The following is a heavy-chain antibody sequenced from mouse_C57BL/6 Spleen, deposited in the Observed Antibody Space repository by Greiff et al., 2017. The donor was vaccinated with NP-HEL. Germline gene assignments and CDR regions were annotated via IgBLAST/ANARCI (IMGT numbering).Heavy chain of an antibody. Sequence: QVQLQQSGAELVRPGSSVKLSCKASGYTFTSYWMHWVKQRPIQGLEWIGNIDPSDSETHYNQKFKDKATLTVDKSSSTAYMQLSSLTSEDSAVYYCARFYYGYDGGWFAYWGQGTLVTVSA. V-gene: IGHV1-52*01. CDR1: GYTFTSYW. CDR3: ARFYYGYDGGWFAY. D-gene: IGHD2-2*01. CDR2: IDPSDSET. J-gene: IGHJ3*01.